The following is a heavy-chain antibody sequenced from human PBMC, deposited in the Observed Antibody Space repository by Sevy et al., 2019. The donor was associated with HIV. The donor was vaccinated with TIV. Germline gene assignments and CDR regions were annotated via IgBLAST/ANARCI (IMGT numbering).Heavy chain of an antibody. CDR2: ISGYNGDT. CDR3: ARDRNNYDSSGYPKGMDV. V-gene: IGHV1-18*01. Sequence: ASVKVSCKASGYTFIRNGITWVRQAPGQGLEWMGWISGYNGDTNYAQKFQGRVTMTTDTFTSTAYMELRSLRSDDTAVYYCARDRNNYDSSGYPKGMDVWGQGTTITVSS. J-gene: IGHJ6*02. D-gene: IGHD3-22*01. CDR1: GYTFIRNG.